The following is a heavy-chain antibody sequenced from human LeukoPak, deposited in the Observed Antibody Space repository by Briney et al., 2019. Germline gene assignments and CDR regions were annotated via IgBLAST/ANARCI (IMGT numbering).Heavy chain of an antibody. Sequence: ASVKVSCKASEYTFTSYDINWVRQATGQGLEWMGWMNPNSGNTVYAQKFQGRVTMTRDTSISTAYMELSSLRAEDTAVYYCARDLQDGVAAAGTFDYWGQGTLVTVSS. D-gene: IGHD6-13*01. CDR3: ARDLQDGVAAAGTFDY. CDR1: EYTFTSYD. V-gene: IGHV1-8*01. CDR2: MNPNSGNT. J-gene: IGHJ4*02.